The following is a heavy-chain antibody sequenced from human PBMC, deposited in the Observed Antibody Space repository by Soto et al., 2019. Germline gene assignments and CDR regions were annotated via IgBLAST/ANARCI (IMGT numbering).Heavy chain of an antibody. D-gene: IGHD3-3*01. V-gene: IGHV1-69*10. CDR1: RDTFTIYY. CDR2: IIPVLGVG. Sequence: SCKPPRDTFTIYYINWVRQAPGQGLEWLGGIIPVLGVGDNAQKFQGRVSITADHSTSTVYMELSRLKSDDTAVYFCATDSNYDVSNSFWGQGTLVTVSS. CDR3: ATDSNYDVSNSF. J-gene: IGHJ4*02.